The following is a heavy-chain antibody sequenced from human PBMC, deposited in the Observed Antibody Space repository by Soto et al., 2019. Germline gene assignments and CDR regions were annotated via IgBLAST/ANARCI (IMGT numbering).Heavy chain of an antibody. V-gene: IGHV1-46*01. CDR3: AREVAVAGYYYYGMDV. CDR2: INPGYPAGRST. J-gene: IGHJ6*02. Sequence: GASVKVSCKASGYTLTTFFMHWLRQSPGQGLEWMGVINPGYPAGRSTTYAQKFQGRVTITADESTSTAYMELSSLRSEDTAVYYCAREVAVAGYYYYGMDVWGQGTTVTVSS. CDR1: GYTLTTFF. D-gene: IGHD6-19*01.